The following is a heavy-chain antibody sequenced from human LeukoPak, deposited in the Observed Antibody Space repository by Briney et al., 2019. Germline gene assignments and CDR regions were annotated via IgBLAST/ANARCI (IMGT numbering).Heavy chain of an antibody. CDR3: ARSRPFITGRFYDILDF. D-gene: IGHD3-9*01. V-gene: IGHV1-69*05. CDR1: GGTFSSYA. J-gene: IGHJ4*02. CDR2: IIPIFGTA. Sequence: SVKVSCKASGGTFSSYAISWVRQAPGQGLEWMGGIIPIFGTANYAQKFQGRVRITTDESTSTAYMELSSLRSEDTAVYYCARSRPFITGRFYDILDFWGQGTLVTVSS.